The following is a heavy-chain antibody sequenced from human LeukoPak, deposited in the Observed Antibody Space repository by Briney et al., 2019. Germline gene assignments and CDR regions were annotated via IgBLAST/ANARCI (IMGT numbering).Heavy chain of an antibody. CDR3: AREAAVAGIYFDS. D-gene: IGHD6-19*01. CDR1: GSTFSNAW. Sequence: GGSLRLSCAASGSTFSNAWMSWVRQAPGKGLVWVSRISYDGSSTNYADSVKGRFSISRDNAKNTVYLQMNSLRAEDTAVYYCAREAAVAGIYFDSWGQGTLVTVSS. CDR2: ISYDGSST. J-gene: IGHJ4*02. V-gene: IGHV3-74*01.